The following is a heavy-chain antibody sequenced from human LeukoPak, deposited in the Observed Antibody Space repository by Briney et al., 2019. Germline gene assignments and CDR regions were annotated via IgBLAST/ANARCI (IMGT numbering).Heavy chain of an antibody. Sequence: GFLRLSFAASGFTFSSFSMRWGRQAPGEGLGLGSGISGSGGSTYYADSVKGRFTISRDNSKNTLYLQMNSLRAEDTAVYYCAKDPTTYYDSSGYGRYNWFDPWGQGTLVTVSS. CDR1: GFTFSSFS. CDR3: AKDPTTYYDSSGYGRYNWFDP. CDR2: ISGSGGST. D-gene: IGHD3-22*01. J-gene: IGHJ5*02. V-gene: IGHV3-23*01.